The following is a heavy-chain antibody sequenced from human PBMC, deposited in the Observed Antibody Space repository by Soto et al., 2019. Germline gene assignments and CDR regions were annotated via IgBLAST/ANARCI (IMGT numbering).Heavy chain of an antibody. Sequence: SETLSLTCTVSGGSISNYYWSWIRQPPGRGLEWIGHIFYSGSTYYNPSLKSRVTISVDTSKNQFSLKLSSVTAADTAVYYCARHPMLAARWFDPWGQGTLVTVSS. CDR3: ARHPMLAARWFDP. CDR1: GGSISNYY. J-gene: IGHJ5*02. V-gene: IGHV4-59*08. CDR2: IFYSGST. D-gene: IGHD6-13*01.